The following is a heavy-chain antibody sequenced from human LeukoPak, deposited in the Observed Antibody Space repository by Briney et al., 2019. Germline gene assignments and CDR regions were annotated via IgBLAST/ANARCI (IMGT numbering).Heavy chain of an antibody. V-gene: IGHV1-2*02. J-gene: IGHJ4*02. Sequence: ASVKVSCKASGYTFTGYYMQWVRQAPGQGLEWMGWINPNSGGTNYAQKFQGRVTMTRDTSISTAYMELSRLGSDDTAVYYCFPWAATLVVYWGQGTLVTVSS. D-gene: IGHD2-15*01. CDR2: INPNSGGT. CDR3: FPWAATLVVY. CDR1: GYTFTGYY.